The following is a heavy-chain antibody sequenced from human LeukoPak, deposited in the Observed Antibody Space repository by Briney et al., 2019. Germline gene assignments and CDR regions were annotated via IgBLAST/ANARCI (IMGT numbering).Heavy chain of an antibody. J-gene: IGHJ5*02. CDR2: IYYSGST. CDR3: ARGGAAGRWFDP. Sequence: SETLSLTCTVSGGSISSYYWSWIRQPPGKGLEWIGYIYYSGSTNYNPSLKSRVTMSVDTSKNQFSLKLSSVTAADTAVYYCARGGAAGRWFDPWGQGTLVTVSS. V-gene: IGHV4-59*12. D-gene: IGHD6-13*01. CDR1: GGSISSYY.